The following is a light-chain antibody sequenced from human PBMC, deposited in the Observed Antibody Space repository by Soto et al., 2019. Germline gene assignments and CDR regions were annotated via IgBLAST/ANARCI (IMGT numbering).Light chain of an antibody. Sequence: IQMNQSPTSLSASVGDRVTITCRASQSISSWLAWYQQKPGKAPKLLIYDVSSLQSGVPSRFRGSGSGTEFALTISRLQPDDFETYYCQQYNSYSWTFGQGTKVDIK. CDR1: QSISSW. CDR3: QQYNSYSWT. CDR2: DVS. V-gene: IGKV1-5*01. J-gene: IGKJ1*01.